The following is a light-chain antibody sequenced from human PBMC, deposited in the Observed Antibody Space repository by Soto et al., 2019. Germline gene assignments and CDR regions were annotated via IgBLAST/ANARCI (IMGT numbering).Light chain of an antibody. Sequence: QSVLTQPASVSGSPGQSITISCTGTSSDVGGYNYVSWYQQHPGKAPKLMIYDVSNRPSGVSNRFSGSKSVNTASLTISGLQAEDEADYYCSSYTISSTLVFGGGTQLTVL. V-gene: IGLV2-14*01. CDR2: DVS. CDR1: SSDVGGYNY. CDR3: SSYTISSTLV. J-gene: IGLJ2*01.